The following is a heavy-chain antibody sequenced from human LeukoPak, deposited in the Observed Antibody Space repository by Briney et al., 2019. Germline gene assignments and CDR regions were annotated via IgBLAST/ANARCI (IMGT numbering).Heavy chain of an antibody. J-gene: IGHJ4*02. CDR1: GFTFSIYT. D-gene: IGHD7-27*01. Sequence: GGSLRLSCVASGFTFSIYTMSWVRQAPGKGLEWVSSITSSSSSIYSADSVKGRLTISRDNAKNSLYLEMNSLRDEDTAVYYCARDLAWGTYWGQGTLVTVSS. CDR3: ARDLAWGTY. CDR2: ITSSSSSI. V-gene: IGHV3-21*01.